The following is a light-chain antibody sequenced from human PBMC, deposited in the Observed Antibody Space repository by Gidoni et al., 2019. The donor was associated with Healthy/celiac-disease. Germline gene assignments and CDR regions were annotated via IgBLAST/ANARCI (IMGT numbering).Light chain of an antibody. CDR2: GNS. Sequence: QSVLTQPPSVSGPPGQRVTISCTGSRSNIGAGYDVHWYQQLPGTAPKLLIYGNSNRPSGVPDRFSGSKSGTSASLAITGLQAEDEADYYCQSYDSSLSGVVFGGGTKLTVL. V-gene: IGLV1-40*01. CDR1: RSNIGAGYD. CDR3: QSYDSSLSGVV. J-gene: IGLJ2*01.